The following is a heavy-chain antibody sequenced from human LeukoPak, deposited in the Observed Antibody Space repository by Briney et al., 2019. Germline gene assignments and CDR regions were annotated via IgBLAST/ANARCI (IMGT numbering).Heavy chain of an antibody. CDR3: ARALTPRYCSGGACSYFDY. D-gene: IGHD2-15*01. V-gene: IGHV4-59*01. Sequence: SETLSLTCTVSGDSIRTYYWSWIRQPPGEGLEWIGSIYYSGSTNYNPSLKGRVTISLDPSKKQFSLQVSSVTAADTGVYYCARALTPRYCSGGACSYFDYWGQGTLVTVSS. J-gene: IGHJ4*02. CDR1: GDSIRTYY. CDR2: IYYSGST.